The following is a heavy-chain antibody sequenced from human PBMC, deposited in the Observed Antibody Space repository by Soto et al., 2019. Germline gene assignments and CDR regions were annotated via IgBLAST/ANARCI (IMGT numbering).Heavy chain of an antibody. CDR1: CYPFTDYW. Sequence: GSLKLSCEWSCYPFTDYWIGCVRRLPGRGLEWMGIIYPGDSDTRYSPSFHGHVTITVDKPTSTAYLQLNTLKASENPMYYWARKISNCRPEDYAIDVWGQGTTVTVSS. CDR3: ARKISNCRPEDYAIDV. V-gene: IGHV5-51*04. J-gene: IGHJ6*02. CDR2: IYPGDSDT. D-gene: IGHD4-4*01.